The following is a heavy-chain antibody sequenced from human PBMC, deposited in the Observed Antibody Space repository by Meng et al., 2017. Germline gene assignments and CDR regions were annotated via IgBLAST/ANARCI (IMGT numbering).Heavy chain of an antibody. D-gene: IGHD6-19*01. J-gene: IGHJ4*02. CDR1: GFTFSDYY. CDR3: AKSNSSGWYQYFDY. CDR2: ISSSGSTI. Sequence: GESLKISCAASGFTFSDYYMSWIRQAPGKGLEWVSYISSSGSTIYYADSVKGRFTISRDNAKNSLYLQMNSLRAEDTAVYYCAKSNSSGWYQYFDYWGQGTLVTVSS. V-gene: IGHV3-11*01.